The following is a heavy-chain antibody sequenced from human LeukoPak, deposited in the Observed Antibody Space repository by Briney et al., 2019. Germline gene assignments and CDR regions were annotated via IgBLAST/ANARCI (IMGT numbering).Heavy chain of an antibody. J-gene: IGHJ6*04. CDR1: GFTFSDNW. D-gene: IGHD2-2*01. V-gene: IGHV3-7*01. CDR3: ATRYCSIAACRASSYKCMDD. CDR2: INQDGRGR. Sequence: GGSLRLSCAASGFTFSDNWMTWVRQAPGKGLEWVANINQDGRGRYYVDSVQGRFIISRDNAQNSVHLQMNSLRAEDTAVYYCATRYCSIAACRASSYKCMDDWGKGTTVIVSS.